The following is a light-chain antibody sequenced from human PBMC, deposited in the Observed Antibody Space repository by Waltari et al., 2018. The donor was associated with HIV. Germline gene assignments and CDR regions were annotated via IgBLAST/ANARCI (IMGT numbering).Light chain of an antibody. CDR1: STDIGASDY. Sequence: QSALTQPASVSGSPGQSITISCSGASTDIGASDYVSWYRQLPDRAPRLILYEVKTRPSGVSSRVSGSKSGNTASLTISGLQVEDEAVYFCSSYSTGDTLVLFGGGTRLTVL. CDR2: EVK. CDR3: SSYSTGDTLVL. V-gene: IGLV2-14*01. J-gene: IGLJ2*01.